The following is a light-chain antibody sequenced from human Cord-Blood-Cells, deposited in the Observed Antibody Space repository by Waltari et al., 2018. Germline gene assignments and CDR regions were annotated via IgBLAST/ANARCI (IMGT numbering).Light chain of an antibody. J-gene: IGLJ3*02. Sequence: QSALTQPASVSGSPGQSITIPCTGTSSDVGSYNLVSWYQQHPGKAPKLMIYEGSKRPSGVSNRFSGSKSGNTASLTISGLQAEDEADYYCCSYAGSSTRWVFGGGTKLTVL. CDR3: CSYAGSSTRWV. V-gene: IGLV2-23*01. CDR2: EGS. CDR1: SSDVGSYNL.